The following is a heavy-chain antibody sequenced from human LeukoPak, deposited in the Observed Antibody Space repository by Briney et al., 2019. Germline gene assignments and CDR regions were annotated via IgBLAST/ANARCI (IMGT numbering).Heavy chain of an antibody. V-gene: IGHV1-69*06. D-gene: IGHD2-2*01. CDR2: IIPIFGTA. CDR1: GGTFSSYA. J-gene: IGHJ4*02. CDR3: ARGGEDCSSTSCYSNYFDY. Sequence: SVKVSCKASGGTFSSYAVSWVRQAPGQGLEWMGGIIPIFGTANYAQKFQGRVTITADKSTSTAYMELSSLRSEDTAVYYCARGGEDCSSTSCYSNYFDYWGQGTLVTVSS.